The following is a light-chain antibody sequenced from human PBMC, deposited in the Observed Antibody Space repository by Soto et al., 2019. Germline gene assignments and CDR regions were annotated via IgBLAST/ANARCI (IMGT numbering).Light chain of an antibody. J-gene: IGKJ5*01. Sequence: EIVLTQSPGTLSLSPGERATLSCRASQSVSSDYLAWYQQKPGQAPRLLIYGASTRATGIPDRFSGSGSGTDFTLTISRLEPEDFAVYYCQQYGSPPITFGQGTRLETK. CDR3: QQYGSPPIT. V-gene: IGKV3-20*01. CDR1: QSVSSDY. CDR2: GAS.